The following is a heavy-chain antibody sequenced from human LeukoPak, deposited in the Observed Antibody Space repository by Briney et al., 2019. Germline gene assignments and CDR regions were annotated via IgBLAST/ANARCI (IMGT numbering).Heavy chain of an antibody. J-gene: IGHJ5*02. Sequence: KTSETLSLTCTVSGGSISSSSYYWGWIRQPPGKGLEWIGSIYYSGSTYYNPSLKSRVTISVDTSKNQFSLKLSSVTAADTAVYYCAREYNWNPNWFDPWGQGTLVTVSS. CDR2: IYYSGST. V-gene: IGHV4-39*07. CDR1: GGSISSSSYY. CDR3: AREYNWNPNWFDP. D-gene: IGHD1-20*01.